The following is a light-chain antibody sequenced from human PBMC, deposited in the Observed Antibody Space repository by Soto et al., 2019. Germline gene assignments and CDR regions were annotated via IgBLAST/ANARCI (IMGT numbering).Light chain of an antibody. CDR1: QSVSSN. J-gene: IGKJ5*01. V-gene: IGKV3-15*01. CDR3: QQYNNWPSIT. CDR2: GAS. Sequence: IVMTQSAATLSVSPXERATLSCRASQSVSSNLARYQQKPGQAPRLLIYGASTRATGIPARFSGSGSGTEFTLTISSLQSEDFAVYYCQQYNNWPSITFGQGTRLEIK.